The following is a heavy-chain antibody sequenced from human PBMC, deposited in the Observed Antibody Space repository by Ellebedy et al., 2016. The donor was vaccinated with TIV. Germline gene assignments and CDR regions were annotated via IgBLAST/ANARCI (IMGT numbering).Heavy chain of an antibody. D-gene: IGHD6-19*01. CDR3: AKSRSSGWLHTPDY. Sequence: AASVQVSCKASGGTFSSYAISWLRHAPGQGLEWMVRIIPILGIANYAQKFQGRVTITADKSTSTAYMELTSLRSEETAVYYCAKSRSSGWLHTPDYWGQGTLVIVSS. CDR1: GGTFSSYA. V-gene: IGHV1-69*04. CDR2: IIPILGIA. J-gene: IGHJ4*02.